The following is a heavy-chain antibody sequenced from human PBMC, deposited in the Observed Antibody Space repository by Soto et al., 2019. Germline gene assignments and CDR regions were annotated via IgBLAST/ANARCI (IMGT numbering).Heavy chain of an antibody. CDR3: ARDQRTIFGDNAYGMDV. CDR2: IYYSGST. D-gene: IGHD3-3*01. V-gene: IGHV4-61*01. J-gene: IGHJ6*02. Sequence: PSETLSLTCTVSRGSVRSGTYYWSWIRQPPGKGLEWIGNIYYSGSTYYNPSLKSRVTISVDTSKNQFSLKLSSVTAADTAVYYCARDQRTIFGDNAYGMDVWRQGTTVTVSS. CDR1: RGSVRSGTYY.